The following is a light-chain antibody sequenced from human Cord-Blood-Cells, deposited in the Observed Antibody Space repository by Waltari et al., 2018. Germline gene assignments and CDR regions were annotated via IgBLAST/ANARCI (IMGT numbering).Light chain of an antibody. J-gene: IGLJ1*01. Sequence: QSALTQPASVSGSPGHSITISCPGTRRHLGGSNYVFWYQQHPGKAPKLMIYEVSNRPSGVSNRFSGSKSGNTASLTISGLQAEDEADYYCSSYTSSSTNVFGTGTKVTVL. CDR1: RRHLGGSNY. V-gene: IGLV2-14*01. CDR2: EVS. CDR3: SSYTSSSTNV.